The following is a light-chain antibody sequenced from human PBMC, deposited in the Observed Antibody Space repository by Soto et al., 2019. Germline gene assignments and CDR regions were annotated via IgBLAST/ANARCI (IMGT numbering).Light chain of an antibody. V-gene: IGKV1-33*01. Sequence: IQMTQSPSSLSASVGDRVTITCQASQDISDYVKWYQQKPGKPPKVLIYDASNVEAGVPSRFRGSGCVTDFTFTINSMQPEDIATYYCQQYDNLPLTFGGGTKVEFK. J-gene: IGKJ4*01. CDR3: QQYDNLPLT. CDR1: QDISDY. CDR2: DAS.